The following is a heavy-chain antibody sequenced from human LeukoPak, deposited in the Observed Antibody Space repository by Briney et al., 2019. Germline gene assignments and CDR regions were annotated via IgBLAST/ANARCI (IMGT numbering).Heavy chain of an antibody. V-gene: IGHV4-59*01. D-gene: IGHD5-24*01. J-gene: IGHJ5*02. CDR3: ARWGREGNWFDP. Sequence: SETLSLTCTVSGGSISSYYWSWIRQPPGKGLEWIGYICYSGSTNYNPSLKSRVTISVDTSKNQFSLKLSSVTAADTAVYYCARWGREGNWFDPWGQGTLVTVSS. CDR1: GGSISSYY. CDR2: ICYSGST.